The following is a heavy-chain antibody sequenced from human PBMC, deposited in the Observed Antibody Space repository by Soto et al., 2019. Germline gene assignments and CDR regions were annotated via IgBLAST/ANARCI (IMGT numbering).Heavy chain of an antibody. CDR1: GCTFSSYA. Sequence: EGQLLESGGGFVQPGGSLRLSCAASGCTFSSYAMSWVRQAPGKGLEWVSAISGSGGSTYYADSVKGRFTISRDNSMNALYLQMNSLRIEDTAVYYCAHPRGYGVFDAYDIWGQGTMVTVSS. CDR3: AHPRGYGVFDAYDI. J-gene: IGHJ3*02. CDR2: ISGSGGST. V-gene: IGHV3-23*01. D-gene: IGHD4-17*01.